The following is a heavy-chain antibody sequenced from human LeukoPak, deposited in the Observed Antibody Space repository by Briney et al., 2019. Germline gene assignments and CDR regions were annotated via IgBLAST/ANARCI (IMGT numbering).Heavy chain of an antibody. CDR2: ISSSSSYT. Sequence: PGGSLRLSCAASGFTFSDYYMSWIRQAPGKGLEWVSYISSSSSYTNYADSVKGRFTISRDNAKNSLYLQMNSLRAEDTAVYYCARVGGYYDSSGYFDAFDIWGQGTMVTVSS. CDR3: ARVGGYYDSSGYFDAFDI. D-gene: IGHD3-22*01. J-gene: IGHJ3*02. CDR1: GFTFSDYY. V-gene: IGHV3-11*05.